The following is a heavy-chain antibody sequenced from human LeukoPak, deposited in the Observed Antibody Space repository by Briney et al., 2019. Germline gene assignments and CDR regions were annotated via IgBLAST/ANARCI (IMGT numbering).Heavy chain of an antibody. Sequence: GGSLRLSCAASGFTFSSYAMSWVRQAPGKGLEWVSAISGSGGSTYDADSVKGRFTISGDNSKKTLYLQMNSLRGEDSAVYYCAKGVYYHDRSGYYSQVSYYFDYWGQGTLVTVSS. D-gene: IGHD3-22*01. J-gene: IGHJ4*02. CDR1: GFTFSSYA. CDR2: ISGSGGST. CDR3: AKGVYYHDRSGYYSQVSYYFDY. V-gene: IGHV3-23*01.